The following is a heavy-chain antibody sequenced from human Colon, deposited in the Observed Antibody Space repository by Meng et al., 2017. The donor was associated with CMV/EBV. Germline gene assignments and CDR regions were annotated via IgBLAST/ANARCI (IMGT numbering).Heavy chain of an antibody. D-gene: IGHD5-24*01. V-gene: IGHV3-30*02. CDR3: VKGREGHNSYSFDL. J-gene: IGHJ4*02. CDR1: GFILSLYD. Sequence: GESLKISCGTSGFILSLYDIHWVRQAPGKGLEWVAYTRYDGNFASYVDSVKGRYTISRDKSKSTVYLQMKSLRGADTAVYYCVKGREGHNSYSFDLWGQGTLVTVSS. CDR2: TRYDGNFA.